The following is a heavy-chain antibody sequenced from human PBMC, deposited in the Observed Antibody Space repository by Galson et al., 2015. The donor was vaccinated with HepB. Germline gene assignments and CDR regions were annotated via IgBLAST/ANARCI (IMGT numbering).Heavy chain of an antibody. Sequence: SLRLSCAASGFTFSYYWMTWVRQAPGKGLEWVATIKEDGSEKYYVDSMRGRLTISRDNAKNSLYLQMNSLRAEDTAVYYCARDCAPGGGDCYCRHWGQGTLVTVSS. J-gene: IGHJ4*02. V-gene: IGHV3-7*01. CDR1: GFTFSYYW. D-gene: IGHD2-21*01. CDR3: ARDCAPGGGDCYCRH. CDR2: IKEDGSEK.